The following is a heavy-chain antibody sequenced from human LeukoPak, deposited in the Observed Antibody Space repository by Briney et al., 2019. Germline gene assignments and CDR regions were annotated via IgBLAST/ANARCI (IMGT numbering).Heavy chain of an antibody. Sequence: SETLSLTCTVSGGSISSSSYYWGWIRQPPGKGLEWIGSIYYSGSTYYNPSLKSRVTISVDTSKDQFSLKLSSVTAADTAVYYCARGLRYFAWGQGTLVTVSS. CDR2: IYYSGST. CDR3: ARGLRYFA. J-gene: IGHJ5*02. V-gene: IGHV4-39*01. CDR1: GGSISSSSYY. D-gene: IGHD3-9*01.